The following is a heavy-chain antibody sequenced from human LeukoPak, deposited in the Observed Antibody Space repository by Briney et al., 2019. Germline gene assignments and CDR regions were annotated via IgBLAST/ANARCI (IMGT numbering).Heavy chain of an antibody. J-gene: IGHJ6*02. Sequence: GGSLRLSCAASGSTFSRSWMSWVRQAPGKGLEWVANIKQDGSEKYYVDSVKGRFTISRDNAKNSLYLQMNSLRAEDTAVYYCARELTYYYDSSGYRPSLYYYYGMDVWGQGTTVTVSS. CDR2: IKQDGSEK. CDR1: GSTFSRSW. CDR3: ARELTYYYDSSGYRPSLYYYYGMDV. V-gene: IGHV3-7*01. D-gene: IGHD3-22*01.